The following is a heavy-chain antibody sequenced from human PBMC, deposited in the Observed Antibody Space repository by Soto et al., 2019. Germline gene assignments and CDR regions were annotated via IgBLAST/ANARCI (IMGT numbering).Heavy chain of an antibody. D-gene: IGHD3-22*01. J-gene: IGHJ6*02. CDR2: IRSKAYGGTT. CDR3: TRVFDDSSGYYYSYYYGMDV. Sequence: GGSLRLSCTASGFSFGDYAMSWFRQATGKGLEWVGFIRSKAYGGTTEYAASVKGRFTISRDDSKSIAYLQMNSLKTEDTAVYYCTRVFDDSSGYYYSYYYGMDVWGQGTTVTVSS. CDR1: GFSFGDYA. V-gene: IGHV3-49*03.